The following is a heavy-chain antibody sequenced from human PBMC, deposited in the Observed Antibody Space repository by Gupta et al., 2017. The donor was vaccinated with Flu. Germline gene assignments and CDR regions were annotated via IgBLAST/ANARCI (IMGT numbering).Heavy chain of an antibody. Sequence: EVQLVESGGGLVQPGRSLRLSCAASGFTFDDYAMHWVRQAPGKGLEWVSGISWNSGSIGYADSVKGRFTISRDNAKNSLYLQMNSLRAEDTALYYCAKDRGVTPYYGMDVWGQGTTVTVSS. J-gene: IGHJ6*02. CDR1: GFTFDDYA. D-gene: IGHD4-23*01. CDR3: AKDRGVTPYYGMDV. V-gene: IGHV3-9*01. CDR2: ISWNSGSI.